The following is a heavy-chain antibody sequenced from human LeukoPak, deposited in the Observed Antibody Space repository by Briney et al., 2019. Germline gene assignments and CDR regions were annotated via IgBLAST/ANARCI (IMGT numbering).Heavy chain of an antibody. Sequence: SVKVSCKASGGTFSSYAISWVRQAPGQGLEWMGGIIPIFGTANYAQRFQGRVTITADKSTSTAYMELSSLRSEDTAVYYCARDGGYSSELYWFDPWGQGTLVTVSS. D-gene: IGHD6-19*01. V-gene: IGHV1-69*06. CDR3: ARDGGYSSELYWFDP. CDR1: GGTFSSYA. CDR2: IIPIFGTA. J-gene: IGHJ5*02.